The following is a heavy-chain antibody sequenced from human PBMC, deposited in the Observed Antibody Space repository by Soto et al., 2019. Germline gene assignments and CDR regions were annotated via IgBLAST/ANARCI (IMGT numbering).Heavy chain of an antibody. D-gene: IGHD5-12*01. CDR3: AREGGGQNSGYDSSFYYYGMDV. Sequence: ASVKVSCKASGYTFTTYYIHWVRQAPGQGLEWMGIINPLAGTTSSVQKFEDRVIMLRETSTTTVSLELSDLTSEDTAVYYCAREGGGQNSGYDSSFYYYGMDVWGQGTTVTVSS. V-gene: IGHV1-46*01. CDR2: INPLAGTT. CDR1: GYTFTTYY. J-gene: IGHJ6*02.